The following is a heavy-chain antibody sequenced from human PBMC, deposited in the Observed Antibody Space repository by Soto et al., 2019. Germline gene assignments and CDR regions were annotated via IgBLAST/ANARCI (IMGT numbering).Heavy chain of an antibody. J-gene: IGHJ4*02. CDR3: ARLGSSSWYRGGY. CDR2: IYYSGST. CDR1: GGSISSSSYY. D-gene: IGHD6-13*01. V-gene: IGHV4-39*01. Sequence: SETLSLTCTVSGGSISSSSYYWGWIRQPPGKGLEWIGSIYYSGSTYYNPSLKSRVTISVDTSKNQFSLKLSSVTAADTAVYYCARLGSSSWYRGGYWGQGTLVTVSS.